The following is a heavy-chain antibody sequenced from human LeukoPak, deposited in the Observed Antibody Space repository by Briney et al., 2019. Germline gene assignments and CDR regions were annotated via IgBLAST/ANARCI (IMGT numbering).Heavy chain of an antibody. CDR3: ARDYKYAFDN. CDR2: IGIDSGNT. V-gene: IGHV3-48*01. Sequence: GGSLRLSCAASGFTFRDYGMNWVRQAPGKGLEWISYIGIDSGNTNYEDSVKGRFTISGDKAKNSLYLQMNSLRVEDTAVYYCARDYKYAFDNWGQGTLVTVSS. CDR1: GFTFRDYG. J-gene: IGHJ4*02. D-gene: IGHD5-24*01.